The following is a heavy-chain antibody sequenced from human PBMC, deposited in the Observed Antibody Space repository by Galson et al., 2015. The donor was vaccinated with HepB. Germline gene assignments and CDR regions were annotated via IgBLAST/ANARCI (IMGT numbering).Heavy chain of an antibody. J-gene: IGHJ6*03. CDR3: ARVGTNYYYYSMDV. CDR2: INSDGTST. Sequence: SLRLSCAASGFTFRSYWMHWVRQAPGKGLVWVSRINSDGTSTSYADSVKGRFTLSRDNAKNTLYLQMNSLRAEDSAVYYCARVGTNYYYYSMDVWGKGTTVTVSS. CDR1: GFTFRSYW. V-gene: IGHV3-74*01.